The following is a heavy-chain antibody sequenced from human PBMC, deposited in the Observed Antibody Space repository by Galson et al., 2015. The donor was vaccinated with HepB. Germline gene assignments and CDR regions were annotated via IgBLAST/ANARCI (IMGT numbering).Heavy chain of an antibody. CDR3: ARRGIGVAGAFDY. Sequence: SLRLSCAASGFSFNEYYMTWTRQAPGKGLEWISYISSASTSTNYADSVKGRFTISRDNAKKSVYLQMTSLTVADTAVYYCARRGIGVAGAFDYWGQGTLVSVSS. CDR2: ISSASTST. CDR1: GFSFNEYY. V-gene: IGHV3-11*03. J-gene: IGHJ4*02. D-gene: IGHD6-19*01.